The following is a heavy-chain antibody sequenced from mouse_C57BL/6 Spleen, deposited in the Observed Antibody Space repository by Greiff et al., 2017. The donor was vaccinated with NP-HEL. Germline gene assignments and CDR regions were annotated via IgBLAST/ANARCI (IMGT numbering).Heavy chain of an antibody. J-gene: IGHJ2*01. D-gene: IGHD3-2*02. CDR2: IYPGDGDT. Sequence: QVQLQQSGPELVKPGASVKISCKASGYAFSSSCMNWVKQRPGKGLEWIGRIYPGDGDTNYTGKFKGKATLTADNTSSTAYMQLSSLSSEDSAVYYCARGDSAGVFDYWGQGTTLTVSS. CDR1: GYAFSSSC. V-gene: IGHV1-82*01. CDR3: ARGDSAGVFDY.